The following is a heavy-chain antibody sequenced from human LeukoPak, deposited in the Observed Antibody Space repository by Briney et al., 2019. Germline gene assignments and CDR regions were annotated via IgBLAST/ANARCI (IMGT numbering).Heavy chain of an antibody. Sequence: GGSLRLSCAASGFTFSSYWMHWVRQAPGKGLVWVSRINSDGSSTSYADSVKGRFTISRDNAKNTLYLQMNSLRAEDTAVYYCARFRITMIVVVITRGGYFDYWGQGTLVTVSS. D-gene: IGHD3-22*01. CDR2: INSDGSST. CDR3: ARFRITMIVVVITRGGYFDY. CDR1: GFTFSSYW. J-gene: IGHJ4*02. V-gene: IGHV3-74*01.